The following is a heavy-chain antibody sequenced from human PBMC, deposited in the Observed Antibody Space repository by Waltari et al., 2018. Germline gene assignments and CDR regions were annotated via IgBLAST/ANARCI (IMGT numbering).Heavy chain of an antibody. Sequence: EVQLVQSGAEVKQPGESLKLSCTGSVYSFTSYWIGCVRQWPGKGLEWMGINNPGDSDTRYSPSFQGQVAISAEKSISTAYLQWSGLKASDTAMYYCARQEGISHDAFDIWGQGTMVTVSS. J-gene: IGHJ3*02. CDR1: VYSFTSYW. D-gene: IGHD3-10*01. CDR2: NNPGDSDT. V-gene: IGHV5-51*01. CDR3: ARQEGISHDAFDI.